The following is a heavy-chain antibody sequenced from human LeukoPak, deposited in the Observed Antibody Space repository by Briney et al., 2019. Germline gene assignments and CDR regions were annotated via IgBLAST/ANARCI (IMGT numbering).Heavy chain of an antibody. J-gene: IGHJ4*02. CDR1: GGSNRSYY. V-gene: IGHV4-59*01. D-gene: IGHD4-17*01. Sequence: PSETLSLTCTVSGGSNRSYYWSGLRQPPGKELEWIGYLYYSWSTNYNPSFKSRVTMSVDPSKNQFSLKLDSITAADTAEYFCARRRYNDYGFDYWGQGTLVTVSS. CDR2: LYYSWST. CDR3: ARRRYNDYGFDY.